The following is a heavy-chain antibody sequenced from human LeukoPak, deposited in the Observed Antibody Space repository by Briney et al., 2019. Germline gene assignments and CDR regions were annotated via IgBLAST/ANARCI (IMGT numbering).Heavy chain of an antibody. CDR3: ASAGYDSSGYYTSYFDH. J-gene: IGHJ4*02. D-gene: IGHD3-22*01. V-gene: IGHV1-46*01. Sequence: ASVKVSCKASGYTFTSYYMHWVRQAPGQGLEWVGIINPSGGSTSYAQKFQGRVTMTRDTSTSTVYMELSSLRSEDTAVYYCASAGYDSSGYYTSYFDHWGRGTLVTVSS. CDR1: GYTFTSYY. CDR2: INPSGGST.